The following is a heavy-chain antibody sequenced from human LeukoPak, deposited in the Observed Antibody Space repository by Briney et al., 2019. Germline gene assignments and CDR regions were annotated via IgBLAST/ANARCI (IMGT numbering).Heavy chain of an antibody. Sequence: SVKVSCKASGGTFSSYAISWVRQAPGQGLEWMGGIIPIFGTANYAQKFQGRVTITADESTSTAYMELSSLRSEDTAVYYCAWAPWYDFWSGYQYYFDYWGQGTLVTVSS. CDR3: AWAPWYDFWSGYQYYFDY. D-gene: IGHD3-3*01. CDR2: IIPIFGTA. J-gene: IGHJ4*02. V-gene: IGHV1-69*01. CDR1: GGTFSSYA.